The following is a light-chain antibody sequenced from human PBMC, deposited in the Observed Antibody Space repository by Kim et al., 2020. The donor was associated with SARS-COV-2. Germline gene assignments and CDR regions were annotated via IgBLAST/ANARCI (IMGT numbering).Light chain of an antibody. CDR1: QSVSSY. CDR3: QQRSNWPLT. V-gene: IGKV3-11*01. Sequence: LPPGERATLSCRASQSVSSYLAWYQQKPGQAPRLLIYDASNRDTGIPARFSGSGSGTDFTLTISSLEPEDFAVYYCQQRSNWPLTFGGGTKVDIK. CDR2: DAS. J-gene: IGKJ4*01.